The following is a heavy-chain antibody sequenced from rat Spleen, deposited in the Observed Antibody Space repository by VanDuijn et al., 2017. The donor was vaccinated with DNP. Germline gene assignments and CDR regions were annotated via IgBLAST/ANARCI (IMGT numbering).Heavy chain of an antibody. J-gene: IGHJ3*01. CDR1: GFIFSNYW. D-gene: IGHD1-12*01. CDR3: TTAYYDAPRGFAY. V-gene: IGHV5-27*01. Sequence: EVQLVESGGGPVQPGRSLKLSCVASGFIFSNYWMTWIRQAPTQGLEWVAYISPGGGSTYFRDSVKGRFTISRDNAKSTLYLQMDSLRSEDTATYYCTTAYYDAPRGFAYWGQGTLVTVSS. CDR2: ISPGGGST.